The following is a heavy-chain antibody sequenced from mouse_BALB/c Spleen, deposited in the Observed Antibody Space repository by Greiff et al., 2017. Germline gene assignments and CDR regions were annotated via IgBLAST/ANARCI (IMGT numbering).Heavy chain of an antibody. CDR1: GFTFSSYY. V-gene: IGHV5-6-2*01. D-gene: IGHD1-2*01. Sequence: DVMLVESGGGLVKLGGSLKLSCAASGFTFSSYYMSWVRQTPEKRLELVAAINSNGGSTYYPDTVKGRFTISRDNAKNTLYLQMSSLKSEDTALYYCARVHYSGYFDVWGAETTVTVAS. CDR3: ARVHYSGYFDV. CDR2: INSNGGST. J-gene: IGHJ1*01.